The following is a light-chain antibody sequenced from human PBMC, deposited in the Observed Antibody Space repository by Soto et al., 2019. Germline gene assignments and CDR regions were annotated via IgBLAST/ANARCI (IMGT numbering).Light chain of an antibody. CDR3: SSYAGAYTSGV. CDR2: G. V-gene: IGLV1-40*01. CDR1: SSNIGAGYP. J-gene: IGLJ3*02. Sequence: QSVLTQPPSVSGAPGQRVTISCTGSSSNIGAGYPVHWYQQLPGTAPKLLVAGNRPSGVPDRFSVSKSGASASLAITGLQAEDEADYYCSSYAGAYTSGVFGGGTKLTVL.